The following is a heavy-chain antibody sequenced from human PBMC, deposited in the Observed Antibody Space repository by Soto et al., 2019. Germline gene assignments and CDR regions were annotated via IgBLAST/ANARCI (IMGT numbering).Heavy chain of an antibody. Sequence: QVQLVESGGGLVKPGGSLRLSCAASGFTFSDYYMSWIRQAPGKGLEWVSYISSSSSYTNYADSVKGRFTISRDNAKNSLYLQMNSLRAEDTAVYYCARDRALYSSSWYGMDVWGQGTTVTVSS. CDR3: ARDRALYSSSWYGMDV. CDR2: ISSSSSYT. V-gene: IGHV3-11*06. J-gene: IGHJ6*02. CDR1: GFTFSDYY. D-gene: IGHD6-13*01.